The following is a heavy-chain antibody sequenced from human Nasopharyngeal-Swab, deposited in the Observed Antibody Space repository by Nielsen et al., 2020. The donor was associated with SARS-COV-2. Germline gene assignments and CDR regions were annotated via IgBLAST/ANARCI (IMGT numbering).Heavy chain of an antibody. CDR3: ARGLSSIVPAPILGLGPWYSYYYMDV. Sequence: SETLSITCAVCRGSFRDSNWNWIRQPPGKGLEWIGEINPGGGSTFNPSLKSRVTISVDTSKNQFSLRLTSVTAADTAVYFCARGLSSIVPAPILGLGPWYSYYYMDVWDKGTTVTVSS. CDR2: INPGGGS. J-gene: IGHJ6*03. V-gene: IGHV4-34*01. D-gene: IGHD2-2*01. CDR1: RGSFRDSN.